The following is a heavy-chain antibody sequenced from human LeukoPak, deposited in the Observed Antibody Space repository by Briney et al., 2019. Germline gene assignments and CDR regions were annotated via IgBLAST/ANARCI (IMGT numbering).Heavy chain of an antibody. V-gene: IGHV3-21*01. CDR2: ISSSSSYI. Sequence: PGGSLRLSCAASGFTFSSYSMNWVRQAPGKGLELVSSISSSSSYIYYADSVKGRFTISRDNAKNSLYLQMNSLRAEDTAVYYCARDLKAVAGTFDYWGQGTLVTVSS. CDR3: ARDLKAVAGTFDY. D-gene: IGHD6-19*01. J-gene: IGHJ4*02. CDR1: GFTFSSYS.